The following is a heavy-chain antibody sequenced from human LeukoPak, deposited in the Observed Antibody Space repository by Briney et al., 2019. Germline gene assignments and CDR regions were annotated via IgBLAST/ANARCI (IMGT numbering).Heavy chain of an antibody. Sequence: ASAKVSCKASGYTFTGYYIHWVRQAPGQGPEWMGWINPNSGGTNYAQKFQGRVTMTRDTSISTAYMELSRLISDDTAVYYCARGPSDIAAAAVEIYFQHWGQGTVVTVSS. CDR1: GYTFTGYY. CDR3: ARGPSDIAAAAVEIYFQH. D-gene: IGHD6-13*01. J-gene: IGHJ1*01. V-gene: IGHV1-2*02. CDR2: INPNSGGT.